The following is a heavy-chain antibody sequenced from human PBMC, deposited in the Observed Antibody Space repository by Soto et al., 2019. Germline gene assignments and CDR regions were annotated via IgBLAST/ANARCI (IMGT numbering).Heavy chain of an antibody. V-gene: IGHV1-3*01. J-gene: IGHJ5*02. CDR1: GYTFTSYA. CDR2: INAGNGNT. CDR3: AREVKGSYYTGPGNNWFDP. D-gene: IGHD3-10*01. Sequence: ASVRVSCQASGYTFTSYAMHWVRQAPGQRLEWMGWINAGNGNTKYSQKFQGRVTITRDTSASTAYMELSSLRSEDTAVYYCAREVKGSYYTGPGNNWFDPWGQGTLVTVSS.